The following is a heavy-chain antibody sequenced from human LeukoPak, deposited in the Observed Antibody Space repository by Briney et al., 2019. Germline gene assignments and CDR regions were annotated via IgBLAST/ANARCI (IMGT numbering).Heavy chain of an antibody. J-gene: IGHJ4*02. Sequence: GGSLRLSCAASGFTFSSYGMHWVRQAPGKGLEWVAFIRYDGSNQYYADSVKGRFTISRDSSKNTLYLQMNSLRGDDTAVYYCAKDGGYSYGLHFDYWGQGTLVTVSS. CDR3: AKDGGYSYGLHFDY. CDR1: GFTFSSYG. D-gene: IGHD5-18*01. V-gene: IGHV3-30*02. CDR2: IRYDGSNQ.